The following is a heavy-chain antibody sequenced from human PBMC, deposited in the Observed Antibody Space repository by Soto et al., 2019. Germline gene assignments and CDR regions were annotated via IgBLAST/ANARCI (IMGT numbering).Heavy chain of an antibody. Sequence: EVQLVESGGGLVQPGGSLRLSCVGSGFRISNYFMSWVRQAPGKGLEWVDNIKEDGSEKYYVESVKGRFTISRDNAKNSLYLQVNSLRDEDTAVYYCARPRFRGMDVWGQGTTVTVSS. J-gene: IGHJ6*02. CDR2: IKEDGSEK. D-gene: IGHD3-10*01. CDR3: ARPRFRGMDV. V-gene: IGHV3-7*03. CDR1: GFRISNYF.